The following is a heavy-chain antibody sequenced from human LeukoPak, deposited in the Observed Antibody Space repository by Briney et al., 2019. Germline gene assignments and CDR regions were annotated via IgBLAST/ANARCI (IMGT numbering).Heavy chain of an antibody. CDR1: GYSFTTYW. CDR2: IHPGDSNI. D-gene: IGHD1-14*01. CDR3: ASYPPGWYGMDV. J-gene: IGHJ6*02. Sequence: GESLKISCKGPGYSFTTYWIGWLRQTPGKGLEWMGIIHPGDSNIRYSPSFQGQVTISADKSISTAYLQWSSLKASDTAMYYCASYPPGWYGMDVWGQGTTVTVSS. V-gene: IGHV5-51*01.